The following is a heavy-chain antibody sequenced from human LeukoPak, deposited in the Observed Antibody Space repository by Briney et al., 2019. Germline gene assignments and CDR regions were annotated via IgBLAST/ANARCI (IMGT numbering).Heavy chain of an antibody. CDR1: GFTFSRYW. V-gene: IGHV3-74*01. Sequence: GGSLRLSCAAAGFTFSRYWMLWVSQAPGKGLESVSRINTDGTVTTYADSVKGRFTVSRDNADNTMFLQMNSVRDEDTAVYYCATKQWLAPPPDSWGQGTPVTVSS. D-gene: IGHD6-19*01. CDR3: ATKQWLAPPPDS. J-gene: IGHJ4*02. CDR2: INTDGTVT.